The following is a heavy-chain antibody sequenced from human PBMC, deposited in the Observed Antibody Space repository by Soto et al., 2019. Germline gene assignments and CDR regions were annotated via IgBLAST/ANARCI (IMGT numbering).Heavy chain of an antibody. CDR2: IIGNGDTA. D-gene: IGHD4-17*01. Sequence: EVQLLEAGGGLVQPGGSLRLSCAASGFSFTNYGMSWVRQAPGKGLEWLSAIIGNGDTAYYADSVRGRFTISRDNSKNTLYLQLDDLGAEETAIYYCAKAYDYGDSLPFDYWGQGTLVTVSS. V-gene: IGHV3-23*01. CDR3: AKAYDYGDSLPFDY. J-gene: IGHJ4*02. CDR1: GFSFTNYG.